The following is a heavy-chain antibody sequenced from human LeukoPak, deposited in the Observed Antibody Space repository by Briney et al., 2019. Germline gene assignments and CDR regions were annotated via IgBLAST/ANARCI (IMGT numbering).Heavy chain of an antibody. CDR3: AKDPLNTVMVSPTFDY. CDR2: ISGSGDDT. Sequence: GGSLRLACVVSGFPFSSYAMSWVRQAPGKGLEWVSGISGSGDDTYYAASVKGRFTVSRDTSKNTLYLQMNSLRAEDTAVYYCAKDPLNTVMVSPTFDYWGQGTLVTVSS. V-gene: IGHV3-23*01. J-gene: IGHJ4*02. CDR1: GFPFSSYA. D-gene: IGHD5-18*01.